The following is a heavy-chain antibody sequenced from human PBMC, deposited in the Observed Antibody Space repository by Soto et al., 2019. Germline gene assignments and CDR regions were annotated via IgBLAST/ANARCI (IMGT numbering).Heavy chain of an antibody. Sequence: EVQLLESGGGLVQPGGSLSLSFAASGFTFSNYAVTWVRQVPGKGLEWVSTISGSGGSTYYADSVKGRFTISRDNSKNTLYLQMNSLRAEDTAVYYCAKDQGSSWYEIDYWGQGTLVTVSS. CDR3: AKDQGSSWYEIDY. V-gene: IGHV3-23*01. D-gene: IGHD6-13*01. CDR2: ISGSGGST. CDR1: GFTFSNYA. J-gene: IGHJ4*02.